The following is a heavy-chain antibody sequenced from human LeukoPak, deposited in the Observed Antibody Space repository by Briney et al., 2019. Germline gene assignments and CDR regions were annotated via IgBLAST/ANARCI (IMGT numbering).Heavy chain of an antibody. CDR3: ARAGIENALDY. D-gene: IGHD5-24*01. CDR1: GFTFSSYW. V-gene: IGHV3-74*03. CDR2: INSDGSSI. Sequence: PGGSLRLSCAASGFTFSSYWMHWVRQAPGKGLVWVSRINSDGSSITYADSVKGRFTISRDNAKNTLYLQMNSLRVEDTAVYHCARAGIENALDYWGQGTLVTVSS. J-gene: IGHJ4*02.